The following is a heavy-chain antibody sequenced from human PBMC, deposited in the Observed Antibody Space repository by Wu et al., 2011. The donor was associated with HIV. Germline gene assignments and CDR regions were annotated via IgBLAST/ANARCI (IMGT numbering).Heavy chain of an antibody. V-gene: IGHV1-69*05. Sequence: QGQLVQSGAEVKKPGSSVKVSCKASEGTLSSSALSWVRQAPGQGLEWMGSFVPMSGSSYYVQKFQGRVTSSKDERATTVYMELSRLTSEDTAVYYCALRMGYCAGGTCSHDYWGQGTRSSSPQ. CDR2: FVPMSGSS. D-gene: IGHD2-8*02. CDR3: ALRMGYCAGGTCSHDY. CDR1: EGTLSSSA. J-gene: IGHJ4*02.